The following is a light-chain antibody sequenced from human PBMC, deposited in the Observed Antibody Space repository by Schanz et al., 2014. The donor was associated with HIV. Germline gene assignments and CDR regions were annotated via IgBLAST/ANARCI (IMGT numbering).Light chain of an antibody. J-gene: IGLJ3*02. CDR2: DVS. V-gene: IGLV2-8*01. Sequence: QSALTQPASVSGSPGQSVTISCSGTSSDVGGYNYVSWYQQHPGKAPKLMIYDVSKRPSGVPDRFSGSKSGNTASLTISGLQADDEADYYCSSYSSTINFGVFGGGTKLTVL. CDR1: SSDVGGYNY. CDR3: SSYSSTINFGV.